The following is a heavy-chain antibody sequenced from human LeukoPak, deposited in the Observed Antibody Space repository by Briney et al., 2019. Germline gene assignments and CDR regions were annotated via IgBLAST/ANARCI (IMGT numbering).Heavy chain of an antibody. CDR1: GGTFSSYA. CDR3: ARSIFGVVIFVYYYYYMDV. CDR2: IIPIFGTA. D-gene: IGHD3-3*01. V-gene: IGHV1-69*01. J-gene: IGHJ6*03. Sequence: GSSVKVSCKASGGTFSSYAISWVRQAPGQGLEWMGGIIPIFGTANYAQKFQGRVTITADESTSTAYMELSSLRSEDTAVYYCARSIFGVVIFVYYYYYMDVRGKGTTVTVSS.